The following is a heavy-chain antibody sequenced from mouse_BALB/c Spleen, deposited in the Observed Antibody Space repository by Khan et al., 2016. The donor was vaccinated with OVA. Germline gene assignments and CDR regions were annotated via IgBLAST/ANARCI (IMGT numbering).Heavy chain of an antibody. CDR3: AKDAGRY. CDR2: INPKNGVT. CDR1: GYTFTEYT. V-gene: IGHV1-18*01. Sequence: EVQLQQSGPELVKPGASVKISCKTSGYTFTEYTLHWVKQSHGKSLEWIGVINPKNGVTSYNQKFKGKATLTVDKSSSTAYLEIRSLTSEDSAVFYCAKDAGRYWGQGTPVTVSS. D-gene: IGHD3-3*01. J-gene: IGHJ4*01.